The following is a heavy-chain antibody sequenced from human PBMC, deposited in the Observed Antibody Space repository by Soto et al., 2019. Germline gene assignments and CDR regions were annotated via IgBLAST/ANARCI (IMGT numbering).Heavy chain of an antibody. V-gene: IGHV3-33*01. CDR2: VYYDGSNQ. Sequence: QVQLVESGGGVVQPGTSLRLSCAASGFTFKNYGMHWVRQAPGKGLEWVAIVYYDGSNQYYADSVKGRFTISRDNSKNTLYLPVNSLRVDDTAMYYCARDRSDYWGQGTLVTVSS. J-gene: IGHJ4*02. CDR1: GFTFKNYG. CDR3: ARDRSDY.